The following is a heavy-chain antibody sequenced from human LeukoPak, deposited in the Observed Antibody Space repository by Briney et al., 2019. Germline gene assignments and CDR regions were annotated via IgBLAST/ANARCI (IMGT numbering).Heavy chain of an antibody. Sequence: SETLSLTCTVSGGSISSSSYYWGWIRQPPGKGLEWIGSIYYSGSTYYNPSLKSRVTISVDTSKNQFSLKLSSVTAADTAVYYCAREGAAHGSRNFDYWGQGTLVTVSS. V-gene: IGHV4-39*07. J-gene: IGHJ4*02. CDR1: GGSISSSSYY. CDR3: AREGAAHGSRNFDY. CDR2: IYYSGST. D-gene: IGHD6-6*01.